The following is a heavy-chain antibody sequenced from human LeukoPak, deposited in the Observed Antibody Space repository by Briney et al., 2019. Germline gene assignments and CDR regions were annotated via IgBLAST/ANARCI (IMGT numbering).Heavy chain of an antibody. Sequence: GESLKISCKGSGYSFTSYWITWVRQMPGKGLEWMGRIDPSDSYTSYSPSFQGHVTIAADKSTSTAFLQWSSLEATDTAIYYCARRGGSSVVGATTYYYGLDVWGQGTTVTVSS. V-gene: IGHV5-10-1*01. J-gene: IGHJ6*02. CDR3: ARRGGSSVVGATTYYYGLDV. D-gene: IGHD2-15*01. CDR2: IDPSDSYT. CDR1: GYSFTSYW.